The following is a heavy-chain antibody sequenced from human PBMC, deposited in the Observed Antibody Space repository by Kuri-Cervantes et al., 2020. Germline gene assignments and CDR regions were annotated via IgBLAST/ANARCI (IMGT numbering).Heavy chain of an antibody. CDR1: GYTFTYRY. CDR3: ARSSITMLHDL. CDR2: ITPFNGNT. V-gene: IGHV1-45*02. Sequence: SAKVSCKASGYTFTYRYLHWGRQAPGQALEWMGWITPFNGNTNYAQKFQDRVTITRDRSMSTAYMELSRLRSDDTAVYYCARSSITMLHDLWGRGTLVTVSS. J-gene: IGHJ2*01. D-gene: IGHD3-10*01.